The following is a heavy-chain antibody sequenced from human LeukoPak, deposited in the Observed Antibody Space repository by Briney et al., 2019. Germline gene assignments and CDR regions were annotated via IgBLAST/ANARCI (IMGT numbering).Heavy chain of an antibody. V-gene: IGHV4-34*01. D-gene: IGHD4-11*01. CDR2: INHSGST. CDR3: ARGGAVTTGMGMDV. Sequence: SETLSLTCAVYGGSFSGYYWSWIRQPLGKGLEWIGEINHSGSTNYNPSLKSRVTISVDTSKNQFSLKLSSVTAADTAVYYCARGGAVTTGMGMDVWGQGTTVTVSS. CDR1: GGSFSGYY. J-gene: IGHJ6*02.